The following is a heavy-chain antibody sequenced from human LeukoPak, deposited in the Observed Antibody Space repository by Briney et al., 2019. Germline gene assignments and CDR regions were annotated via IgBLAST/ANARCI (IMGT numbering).Heavy chain of an antibody. Sequence: SETLSLTFTVSCGFICHYYCRLMRQSPGEGLEWIGYIHYRGSTNYNPSLKSRVTISVDTSKNQFSLKLSSLTAADTAVYYCSRSVLGYSYGLHIDYWGQGTLVTVSS. D-gene: IGHD5-18*01. V-gene: IGHV4-59*01. J-gene: IGHJ4*02. CDR2: IHYRGST. CDR1: CGFICHYY. CDR3: SRSVLGYSYGLHIDY.